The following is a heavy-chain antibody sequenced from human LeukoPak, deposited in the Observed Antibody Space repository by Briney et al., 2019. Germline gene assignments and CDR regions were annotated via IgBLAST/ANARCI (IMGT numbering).Heavy chain of an antibody. J-gene: IGHJ4*02. V-gene: IGHV3-53*01. Sequence: GGSWRLSCAASGFTVSSKYMSWVRQAPGKGLEWLSVIHDGDGTYYADSVKARFTISRDNSKNTLYLQMNSLRAEDTAVYYCARLATSTGSYVDYWGQGTLVTVSS. CDR2: IHDGDGT. CDR1: GFTVSSKY. CDR3: ARLATSTGSYVDY. D-gene: IGHD1-26*01.